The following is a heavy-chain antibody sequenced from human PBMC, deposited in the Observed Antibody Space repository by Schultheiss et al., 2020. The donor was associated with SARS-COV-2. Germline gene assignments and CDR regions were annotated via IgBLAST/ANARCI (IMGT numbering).Heavy chain of an antibody. J-gene: IGHJ4*02. CDR2: IYYSGST. D-gene: IGHD2-15*01. CDR1: GGSISSYY. CDR3: ARRDVVVVAATPSPLYYFDY. V-gene: IGHV4-59*12. Sequence: SQTHSLTCTVSGGSISSYYWSWIRQPPGKGLEWIGYIYYSGSTNYNPSLKSRVTISVDTSKNQFSLKLSSVTAADTAVYYCARRDVVVVAATPSPLYYFDYWGQGTLVTVSS.